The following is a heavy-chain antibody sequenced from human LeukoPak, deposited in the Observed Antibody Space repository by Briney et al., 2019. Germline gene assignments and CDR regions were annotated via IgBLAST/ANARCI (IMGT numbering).Heavy chain of an antibody. V-gene: IGHV4-34*01. CDR2: INHSGST. Sequence: SETLSLICAVYGGSFSGYYWSWIRQPPGKGLEWIGEINHSGSTNYNPSLKSRVIISVDTSKNQFSLKLSSVTAADTAVYYCASYRNWGQGTLVTVSS. CDR1: GGSFSGYY. J-gene: IGHJ4*02. CDR3: ASYRN.